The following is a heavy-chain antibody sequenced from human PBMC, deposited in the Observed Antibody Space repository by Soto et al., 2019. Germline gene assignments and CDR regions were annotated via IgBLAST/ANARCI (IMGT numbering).Heavy chain of an antibody. CDR3: ARHGGPRLRHGYHPIYDY. J-gene: IGHJ4*02. CDR2: ICNDGRT. V-gene: IGHV4-59*08. Sequence: SETLSLTCTVSGASIKSYCWSWIRQPPGKGLEWIGNICNDGRTDYNPSLKSRVTISVDTSKNQFSLKLSSVTAADTAVYYCARHGGPRLRHGYHPIYDYWGQGTLVTVSS. CDR1: GASIKSYC. D-gene: IGHD5-12*01.